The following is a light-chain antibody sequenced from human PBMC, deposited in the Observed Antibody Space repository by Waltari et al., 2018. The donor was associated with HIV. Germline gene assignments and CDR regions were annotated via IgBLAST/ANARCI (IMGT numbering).Light chain of an antibody. V-gene: IGKV3-11*01. Sequence: IVLTQSPATLSLSPGEQATPSCRASQSVSRYLAWYKQKPGQAPSLLIYDASNRATGIPARFSGSGSGTDFTLTSSSLEPEDFAVYYCQQRSNWPLTFGGGTKVEIK. CDR3: QQRSNWPLT. CDR1: QSVSRY. J-gene: IGKJ4*01. CDR2: DAS.